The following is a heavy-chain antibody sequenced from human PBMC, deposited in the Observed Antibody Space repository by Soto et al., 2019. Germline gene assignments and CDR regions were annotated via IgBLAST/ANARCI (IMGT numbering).Heavy chain of an antibody. Sequence: PSETLSLTCAVSGGSSSSSNWWSWVRRPPGKGLEWIGVIYHNGSTNYNPSLKRRVTISGDKSKHQFSLKLSSVTAADTAVYYCASRGIAAAGMSDYWGQGTLVTVS. CDR3: ASRGIAAAGMSDY. J-gene: IGHJ4*02. CDR1: GGSSSSSNW. D-gene: IGHD6-13*01. CDR2: IYHNGST. V-gene: IGHV4-4*02.